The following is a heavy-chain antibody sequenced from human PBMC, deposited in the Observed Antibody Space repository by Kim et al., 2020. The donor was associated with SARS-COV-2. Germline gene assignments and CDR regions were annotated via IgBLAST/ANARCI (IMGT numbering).Heavy chain of an antibody. CDR2: IYYSGST. D-gene: IGHD1-20*01. J-gene: IGHJ3*02. V-gene: IGHV4-30-4*01. Sequence: SETLSLTCTVSGGSISSGDYYWSWIRQPPGKGLEWIGYIYYSGSTYYNPSLKSRVTISVDTSKNQFSLKLSSVTAADTAVYYCARDGVTGTENKAFDIWGQGTMVTVSS. CDR1: GGSISSGDYY. CDR3: ARDGVTGTENKAFDI.